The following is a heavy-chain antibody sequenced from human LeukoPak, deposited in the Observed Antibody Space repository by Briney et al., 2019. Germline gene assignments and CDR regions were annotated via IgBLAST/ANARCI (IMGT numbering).Heavy chain of an antibody. J-gene: IGHJ6*03. Sequence: SVKVSCKASRGTFSSYAISWVRQAPGQGVEWMGGIIPIFGTANYAQKFRGRVTITTDESTSTAYMELSSLRSEDTAVYYCARADHCSGGSCYSDYYYYYYMDVWGKGTTVTVSS. V-gene: IGHV1-69*05. CDR2: IIPIFGTA. CDR3: ARADHCSGGSCYSDYYYYYYMDV. D-gene: IGHD2-15*01. CDR1: RGTFSSYA.